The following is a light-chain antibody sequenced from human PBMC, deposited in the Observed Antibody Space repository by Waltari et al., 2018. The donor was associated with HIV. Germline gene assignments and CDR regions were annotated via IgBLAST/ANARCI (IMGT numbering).Light chain of an antibody. V-gene: IGKV4-1*01. CDR3: QQYYSTPYT. CDR1: QSVLYSSTDKNS. CDR2: WAS. J-gene: IGKJ2*01. Sequence: DIVMTQSPDSLAVSLGERATINCKSSQSVLYSSTDKNSLAWYQQKPGQPPTLLIYWASTRNSGVPDRFSGSGSGTDFTLTISSLQAEDVAVYYCQQYYSTPYTFGQGTKLGIK.